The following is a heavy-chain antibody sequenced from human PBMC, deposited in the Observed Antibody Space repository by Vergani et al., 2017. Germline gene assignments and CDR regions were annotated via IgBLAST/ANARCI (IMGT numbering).Heavy chain of an antibody. V-gene: IGHV4-39*07. Sequence: QLQLQESGPGLVKPSETLSLTCTVSGGSISSSSYYWGWIRQPPGKGLEWIGSIYYSGSTYYNPSLKSRVTISVDTSKNQFSLKLSSVTAADTAVYYCAREGSVVPAAIGIVWWFDPWGQGTLVTVSS. J-gene: IGHJ5*02. CDR1: GGSISSSSYY. CDR3: AREGSVVPAAIGIVWWFDP. CDR2: IYYSGST. D-gene: IGHD2-2*01.